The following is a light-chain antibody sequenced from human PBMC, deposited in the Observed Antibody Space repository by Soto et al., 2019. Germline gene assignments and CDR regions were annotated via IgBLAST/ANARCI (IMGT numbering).Light chain of an antibody. J-gene: IGKJ1*01. Sequence: DIQMTHSPSTLSASIWDRVTITFRAGHNIERQMAWYQQKPGKARSLLIFDASTLHSGGASRFCGSGSGTDFTLTIISLQPDDFATYYCQQFASSSTFGQGTKVDIK. CDR2: DAS. CDR3: QQFASSST. V-gene: IGKV1-5*01. CDR1: HNIERQ.